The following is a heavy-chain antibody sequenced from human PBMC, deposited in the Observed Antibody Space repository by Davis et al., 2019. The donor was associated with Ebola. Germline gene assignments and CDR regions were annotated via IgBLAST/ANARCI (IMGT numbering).Heavy chain of an antibody. J-gene: IGHJ4*02. CDR1: GGSIRTYY. V-gene: IGHV4-59*01. CDR2: VHYSGST. Sequence: SETLSLTCTVSGGSIRTYYWSWIRQPPGKGLEWIGNVHYSGSTNYNSSLKGRVTMSMDTPKNQFSLMLTSLTAADPAVDYCARTTGAYPLDSWGQGTLVTVSS. D-gene: IGHD1-1*01. CDR3: ARTTGAYPLDS.